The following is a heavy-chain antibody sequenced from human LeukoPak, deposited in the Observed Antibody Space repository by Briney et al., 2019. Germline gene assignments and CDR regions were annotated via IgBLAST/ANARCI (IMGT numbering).Heavy chain of an antibody. Sequence: ASVKVSCKASGYTFTNYYIHWIRQAPGQGLEWMGWINPNSGGTNYAQKFQGRVTLTRDTSIITAYMELTRLRSDDTAVFYCAREAYNAFEVWGQGTMVTVSS. CDR2: INPNSGGT. V-gene: IGHV1-2*02. D-gene: IGHD3-16*01. CDR1: GYTFTNYY. J-gene: IGHJ3*01. CDR3: AREAYNAFEV.